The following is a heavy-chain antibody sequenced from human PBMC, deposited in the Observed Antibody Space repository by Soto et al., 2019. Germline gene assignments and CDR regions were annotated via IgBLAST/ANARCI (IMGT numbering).Heavy chain of an antibody. Sequence: EVQLVESGGGLVQPGGSLRLSCAASGFTFSSYEMNWVRQAPGKGLEWLSYISSSGSTIYYADSPKGRFTISRDNAKNSLYLQMNSLRAEDTAVYYCAREDSSDVFDYWGQGTLVTVSS. J-gene: IGHJ4*02. D-gene: IGHD1-26*01. CDR3: AREDSSDVFDY. CDR1: GFTFSSYE. V-gene: IGHV3-48*03. CDR2: ISSSGSTI.